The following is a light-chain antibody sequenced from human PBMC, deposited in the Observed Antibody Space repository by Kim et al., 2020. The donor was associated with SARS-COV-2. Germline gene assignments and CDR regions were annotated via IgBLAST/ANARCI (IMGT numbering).Light chain of an antibody. CDR2: GAS. CDR1: QSVSSSY. CDR3: QQYGSSPRT. Sequence: WSPGQRPTHSCRASQSVSSSYLDWCQQKPGQAPRLLIHGASSRATGIPDRFSGSGSGTDFSLTISRLEPEDFAVYYCQQYGSSPRTFGQGTKLEI. V-gene: IGKV3-20*01. J-gene: IGKJ2*01.